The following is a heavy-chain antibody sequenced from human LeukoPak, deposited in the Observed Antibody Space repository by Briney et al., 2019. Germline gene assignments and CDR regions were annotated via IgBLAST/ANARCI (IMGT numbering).Heavy chain of an antibody. D-gene: IGHD3-9*01. CDR1: GFTFSSYS. J-gene: IGHJ4*02. Sequence: PGGSLRLSCAASGFTFSSYSMNWVRQAPGKGLEWVSSISSSSSYIYYADSVKGRFTISRDNAKNSLYLQMNSLSAEDTAVYYCARDSDILTGYSYYWGQGTLVTVSS. V-gene: IGHV3-21*01. CDR2: ISSSSSYI. CDR3: ARDSDILTGYSYY.